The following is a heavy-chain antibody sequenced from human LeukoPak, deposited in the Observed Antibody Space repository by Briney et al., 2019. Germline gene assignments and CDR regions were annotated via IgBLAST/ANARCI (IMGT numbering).Heavy chain of an antibody. J-gene: IGHJ4*02. CDR3: ARGRGLRVVGIFDY. CDR2: ISAYNGNT. D-gene: IGHD3-3*01. Sequence: GASVKVSCKASGYTFTSYGISWVRQAPGQGLEWMGWISAYNGNTNYAQKLQGRVSMTTDTSTSTAYMELRSLRSDDTAVYYCARGRGLRVVGIFDYWGQGTLVTVSS. CDR1: GYTFTSYG. V-gene: IGHV1-18*01.